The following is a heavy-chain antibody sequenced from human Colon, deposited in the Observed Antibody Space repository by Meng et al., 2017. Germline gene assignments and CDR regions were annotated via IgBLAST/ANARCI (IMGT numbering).Heavy chain of an antibody. J-gene: IGHJ5*02. Sequence: QVKIQQGGAGLLKPSETLSLTCAVSGGSFSGFYWSWIRRPPGKGLEWIGEIDHFGISNYNSSLKGRLTMSVDTSKKQISLTLTSVTAADTAVYYCATGLRHGDWFDPWGPGTLVTVSS. V-gene: IGHV4-34*02. CDR1: GGSFSGFY. D-gene: IGHD4-17*01. CDR2: IDHFGIS. CDR3: ATGLRHGDWFDP.